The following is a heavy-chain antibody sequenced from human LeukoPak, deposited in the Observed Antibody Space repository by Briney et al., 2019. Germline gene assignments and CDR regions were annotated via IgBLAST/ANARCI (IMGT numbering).Heavy chain of an antibody. D-gene: IGHD2-2*01. CDR1: GGSISSYY. V-gene: IGHV4-4*07. Sequence: SETLSLTCTVSGGSISSYYWSWIRQPAGKGLEWIGRIYTSGSTNYNPSLKSRVTMSVDTSKNQFSLKLSSVTAADTAVYYCARLKVVVPAARGWFDPWGQGTLVTVSS. CDR2: IYTSGST. J-gene: IGHJ5*02. CDR3: ARLKVVVPAARGWFDP.